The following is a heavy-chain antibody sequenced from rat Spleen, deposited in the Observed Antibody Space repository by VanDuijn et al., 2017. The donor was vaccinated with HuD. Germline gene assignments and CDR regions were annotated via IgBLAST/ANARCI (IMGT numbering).Heavy chain of an antibody. D-gene: IGHD4-3*01. Sequence: QVQLKESGPGLVQPSQTLSLTCTVSGFSLPGYNIHWVRQPTGKGLEWMGVIWTGGSTDYNSALKSRLSISRDTSKSQVFLKMNSLQPEDTGTYYCARHLREASGVMDAWGQGASVTVSS. CDR2: IWTGGST. CDR1: GFSLPGYN. V-gene: IGHV2-30*01. CDR3: ARHLREASGVMDA. J-gene: IGHJ4*01.